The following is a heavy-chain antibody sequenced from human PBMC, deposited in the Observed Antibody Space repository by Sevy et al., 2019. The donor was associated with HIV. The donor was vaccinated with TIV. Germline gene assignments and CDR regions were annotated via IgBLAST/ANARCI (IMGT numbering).Heavy chain of an antibody. Sequence: GGSLRLSCVASGFAFSDYGMHWVRQAPGKGLEWVAVIWYDGNNQHYADSVRGRFTISRDNSKNTLYLQLSSLRAEDTAVYYCARDPRIFGDYLLTYFDCWGQGVLVTVSS. CDR3: ARDPRIFGDYLLTYFDC. CDR2: IWYDGNNQ. CDR1: GFAFSDYG. J-gene: IGHJ4*02. D-gene: IGHD4-17*01. V-gene: IGHV3-33*01.